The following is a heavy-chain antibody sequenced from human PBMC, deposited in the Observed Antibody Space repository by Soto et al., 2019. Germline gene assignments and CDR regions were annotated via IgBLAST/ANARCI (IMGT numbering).Heavy chain of an antibody. D-gene: IGHD2-15*01. J-gene: IGHJ4*02. CDR2: ISGGGGGT. CDR3: ARGPLYCSGGSCYSHFDY. Sequence: VGSLRLSCAASGFSFSNYAMNWVRQAPGKGLEWVSGISGGGGGTYYADSVKGRFIISRDNSKNSLYLQMNSLRDEDTAVYYCARGPLYCSGGSCYSHFDYWGQGTLVTVSS. V-gene: IGHV3-23*01. CDR1: GFSFSNYA.